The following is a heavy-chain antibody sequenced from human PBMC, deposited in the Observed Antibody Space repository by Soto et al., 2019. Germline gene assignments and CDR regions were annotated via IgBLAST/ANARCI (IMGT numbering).Heavy chain of an antibody. Sequence: GGSLRLSCAASGFTSSNAWMNWVRQAPGKGLEWVGRIKSKTDGGTTDYAAPVKGRFTTSRDDSKNTLYLQMNSLKTEDTAVYYCTTLVPGYYYYGMDVWGQGTTVTVSS. CDR3: TTLVPGYYYYGMDV. CDR1: GFTSSNAW. CDR2: IKSKTDGGTT. J-gene: IGHJ6*02. V-gene: IGHV3-15*07. D-gene: IGHD2-2*01.